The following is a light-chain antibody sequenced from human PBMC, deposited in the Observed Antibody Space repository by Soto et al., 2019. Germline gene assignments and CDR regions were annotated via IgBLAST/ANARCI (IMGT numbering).Light chain of an antibody. CDR2: EVT. Sequence: QSALTQPASVSGSPGQSITISCTGTNNDVGAYPYVSWYQQHPGTAPKLIIYEVTNRPSGISDRFSGSKSGNTASLTISGLQAEDESDYYCATWDDRLSGSFGGGTKVTVL. CDR1: NNDVGAYPY. J-gene: IGLJ3*02. V-gene: IGLV2-14*01. CDR3: ATWDDRLSGS.